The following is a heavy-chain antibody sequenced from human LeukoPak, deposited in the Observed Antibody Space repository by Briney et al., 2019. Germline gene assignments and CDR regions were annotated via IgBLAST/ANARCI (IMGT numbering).Heavy chain of an antibody. D-gene: IGHD1-1*01. CDR1: GGSIGSYY. J-gene: IGHJ4*02. CDR2: IYNSGST. Sequence: SETLSLTCTVSGGSIGSYYWNWIRQPPGKGLEWIGHIYNSGSTNYNPSLKSRVTISVDTSKNQFSLKVSSVTAADTAVYYCARWNEGFDYWGQGILVTVSS. V-gene: IGHV4-59*01. CDR3: ARWNEGFDY.